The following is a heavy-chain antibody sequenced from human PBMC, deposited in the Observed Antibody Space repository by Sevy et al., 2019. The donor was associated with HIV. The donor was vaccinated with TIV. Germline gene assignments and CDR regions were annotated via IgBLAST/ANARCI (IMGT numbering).Heavy chain of an antibody. V-gene: IGHV3-30-3*01. J-gene: IGHJ4*02. CDR3: ARPTYYYDSSGSILDY. Sequence: GGSLRLSCAASGFTFSSYAMHWVRQAPGKGLEWVAVISYDGSNKYYADSVKGRLTISRDNSKNTLYLQMNSLRAEDTAVYYCARPTYYYDSSGSILDYWGQGTLVTVSS. CDR2: ISYDGSNK. D-gene: IGHD3-22*01. CDR1: GFTFSSYA.